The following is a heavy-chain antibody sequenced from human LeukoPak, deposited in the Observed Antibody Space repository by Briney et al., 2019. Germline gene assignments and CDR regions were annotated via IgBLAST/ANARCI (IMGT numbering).Heavy chain of an antibody. Sequence: SETLSLTCTVSGGSISSSSYYWGWIRQPPGKGLEWIGSIYYSGSTYYNPSLKSRVTISVDTSKNQFSLKLSSVTAADTAVYYCARDQKPDSSSWFPLGFGNAFDIWGQGTMVTVSS. CDR1: GGSISSSSYY. CDR3: ARDQKPDSSSWFPLGFGNAFDI. CDR2: IYYSGST. V-gene: IGHV4-39*07. D-gene: IGHD6-13*01. J-gene: IGHJ3*02.